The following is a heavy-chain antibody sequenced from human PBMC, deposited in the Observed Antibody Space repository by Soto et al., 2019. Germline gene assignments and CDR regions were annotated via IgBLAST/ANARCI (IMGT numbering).Heavy chain of an antibody. V-gene: IGHV3-23*01. CDR3: AKNPHRGPSSFAY. Sequence: GGSLRLSCTASGLTFSSHAMSWVRQAPGKGLECVSTISGSGDKTYYADSVKGRFTISRDNSKNTVYLQMTSLRAEDTAIYFCAKNPHRGPSSFAYWGQGTLVTV. CDR2: ISGSGDKT. CDR1: GLTFSSHA. J-gene: IGHJ4*02.